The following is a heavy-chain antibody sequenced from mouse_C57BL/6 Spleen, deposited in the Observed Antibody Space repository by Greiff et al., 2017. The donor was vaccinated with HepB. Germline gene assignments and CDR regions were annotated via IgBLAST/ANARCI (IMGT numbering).Heavy chain of an antibody. V-gene: IGHV1-52*01. CDR3: ARHPPDGYYGWYFDV. D-gene: IGHD2-3*01. CDR2: IDPSDSET. CDR1: GYTFTSYW. J-gene: IGHJ1*03. Sequence: QVQLQQPGAELVRPGSSVKLSCKASGYTFTSYWMHWVKQRPIQGLEWIGNIDPSDSETHYNQKFKDKATLTVDKSSSTAYMQLSSLTSEDSAVYYCARHPPDGYYGWYFDVWGTGTTVTVSS.